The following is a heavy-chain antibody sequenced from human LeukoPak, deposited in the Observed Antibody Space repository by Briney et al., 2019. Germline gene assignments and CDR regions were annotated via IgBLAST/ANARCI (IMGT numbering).Heavy chain of an antibody. V-gene: IGHV1-8*01. J-gene: IGHJ5*02. CDR2: MNPNSGNT. D-gene: IGHD4-17*01. CDR3: ARVAPYGDYGTSEYWFDP. CDR1: GYTFTSYD. Sequence: ASVKVSCKASGYTFTSYDINWVRQATGQGLEWMGWMNPNSGNTGYAQKFQGRVTMTRNTSISTAYMELSSLRSEDTAVYYCARVAPYGDYGTSEYWFDPWGQGTLVTVSS.